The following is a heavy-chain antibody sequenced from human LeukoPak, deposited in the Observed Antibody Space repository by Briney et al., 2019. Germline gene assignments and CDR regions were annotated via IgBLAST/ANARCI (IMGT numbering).Heavy chain of an antibody. D-gene: IGHD3-10*01. CDR3: ARGTPHITMVRGVILSYMDV. CDR1: GFTFSSYA. Sequence: PGGSLRLSCAASGFTFSSYAMHWVRQAPGKGLEYVSAISSNGGSTYYANSVKGRFTISRDNSKNTLYLQMGSLRAEDMAVYYCARGTPHITMVRGVILSYMDVWGKGTTVTISS. V-gene: IGHV3-64*01. CDR2: ISSNGGST. J-gene: IGHJ6*03.